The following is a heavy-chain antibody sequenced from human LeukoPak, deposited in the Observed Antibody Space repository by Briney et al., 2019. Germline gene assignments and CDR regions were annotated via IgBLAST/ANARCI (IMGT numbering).Heavy chain of an antibody. Sequence: PGGSLRLSCAASGFTFSNFAMSWVRQAPGKGLEWVSAISGSGHNTYYADSVKGRFTISRDNSRNTLYLQMNSLGVDDTAVYYCAKDRSPSCCDAFDIWGQGTMVTVSS. CDR3: AKDRSPSCCDAFDI. CDR1: GFTFSNFA. J-gene: IGHJ3*02. CDR2: ISGSGHNT. D-gene: IGHD2-2*01. V-gene: IGHV3-23*01.